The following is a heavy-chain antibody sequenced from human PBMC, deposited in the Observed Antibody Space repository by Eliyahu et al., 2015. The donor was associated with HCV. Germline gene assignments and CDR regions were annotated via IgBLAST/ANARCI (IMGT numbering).Heavy chain of an antibody. D-gene: IGHD5-12*01. V-gene: IGHV3-74*01. J-gene: IGHJ4*02. CDR1: GXTFSSYX. Sequence: EVQLVESGGGLVQPGGSLRLSCAASGXTFSSYXMHWVRQAPGKGLVXVSRINSDGSSTSYADSVKGRFTISRDNAKNTLYLQMNSLRAEDTAVYYCARVRKIVATIREGNFFGYWGQGTLVTVSS. CDR3: ARVRKIVATIREGNFFGY. CDR2: INSDGSST.